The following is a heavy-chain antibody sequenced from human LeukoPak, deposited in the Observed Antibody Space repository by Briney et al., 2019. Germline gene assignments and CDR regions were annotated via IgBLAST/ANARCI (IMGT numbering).Heavy chain of an antibody. V-gene: IGHV4-59*01. CDR2: IYYSGST. Sequence: SETLSLTCTVSGGSISSYYWSWIRQPPGKGLEWIGYIYYSGSTNYNPSLKSRVTISVDTSKNQFSLKLSSVTAADTAVYYCARDQGLYDYGDYGWFDPWGQGTLVTVSS. J-gene: IGHJ5*02. D-gene: IGHD4-17*01. CDR3: ARDQGLYDYGDYGWFDP. CDR1: GGSISSYY.